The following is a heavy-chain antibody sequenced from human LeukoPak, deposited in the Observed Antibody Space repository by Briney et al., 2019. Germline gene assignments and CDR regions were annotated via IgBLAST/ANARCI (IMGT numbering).Heavy chain of an antibody. V-gene: IGHV4-4*07. J-gene: IGHJ4*02. CDR3: ARSTYYDMLTGDLFDY. Sequence: KTSETLSLTCTVSGGSISSYYWSWIRQPAGKGLEWIGRIYTSGSTNYNPSLKSRVTMSVDTSKNQFSLKLSSVTAADTAVYYCARSTYYDMLTGDLFDYWGQGTLVTVSS. D-gene: IGHD3-9*01. CDR1: GGSISSYY. CDR2: IYTSGST.